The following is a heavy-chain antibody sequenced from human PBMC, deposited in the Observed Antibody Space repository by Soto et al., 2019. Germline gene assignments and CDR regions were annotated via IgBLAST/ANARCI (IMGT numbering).Heavy chain of an antibody. CDR2: IVPLFGTA. J-gene: IGHJ6*02. CDR3: ARGGVVTAIQYHGYYYGMDV. V-gene: IGHV1-69*13. Sequence: SVKVSCKTSGGTFSSYAISWVRQAPGQGLEWVGGIVPLFGTANYAQKFQGRVTITADESTSTAYMELSSLRSEDTAVYYCARGGVVTAIQYHGYYYGMDVWGQGTTVTVSS. CDR1: GGTFSSYA. D-gene: IGHD2-21*02.